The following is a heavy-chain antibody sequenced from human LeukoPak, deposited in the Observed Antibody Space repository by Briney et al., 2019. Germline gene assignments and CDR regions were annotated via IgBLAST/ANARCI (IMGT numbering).Heavy chain of an antibody. CDR3: ARHDLLSPPYSGSSNAFDI. D-gene: IGHD1-26*01. V-gene: IGHV1-69*04. J-gene: IGHJ3*02. CDR1: GGTFSSYA. CDR2: IIPILGIA. Sequence: GSSVKVSCKASGGTFSSYAISWVRQAPGQGLEWMGRIIPILGIANYAQKFQGRVTMTRDTSISTVYMEMSRLSSVTAADTAMYYCARHDLLSPPYSGSSNAFDIWGQGTMVTVSS.